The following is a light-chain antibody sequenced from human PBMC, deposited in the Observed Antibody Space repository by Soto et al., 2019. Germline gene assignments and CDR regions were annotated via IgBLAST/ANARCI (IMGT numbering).Light chain of an antibody. CDR2: GVS. Sequence: QSVLTQPASVSGSPGQSITISCSGTRSDIGSYNYVAWYQQFPGKTPKILIYGVSNRPSGVSSRFSGSKSGNTASLTISGLQAEDEAGYYCISYTGSSTSYVFGSGTKLTVL. V-gene: IGLV2-14*01. J-gene: IGLJ1*01. CDR1: RSDIGSYNY. CDR3: ISYTGSSTSYV.